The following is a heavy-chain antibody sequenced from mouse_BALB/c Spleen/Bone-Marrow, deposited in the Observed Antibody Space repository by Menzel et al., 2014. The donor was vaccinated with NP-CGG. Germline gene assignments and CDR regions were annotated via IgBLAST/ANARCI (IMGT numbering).Heavy chain of an antibody. V-gene: IGHV5-17*02. J-gene: IGHJ1*01. CDR2: ISSGSSTI. CDR3: ARDRYDEYFGV. Sequence: EVKVEESGGGLVQPGGSRKLSCAASGFTFSSFGMHWVRQAPEKGLEWVAYISSGSSTIYYAVTVKGRFTISRDNPKNTLFLQMTSLRSEDTAMYYCARDRYDEYFGVWGAGTTVTVSS. D-gene: IGHD2-14*01. CDR1: GFTFSSFG.